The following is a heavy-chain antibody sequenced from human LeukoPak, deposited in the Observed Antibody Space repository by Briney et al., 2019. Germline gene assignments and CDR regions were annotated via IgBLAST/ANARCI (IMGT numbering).Heavy chain of an antibody. CDR1: GGSISSHY. Sequence: SETLSLTCTVSGGSISSHYWSWIRQPPGKGLEWIGYIYYSGSTDYNPSLKSRVTISVDTSRNQFSLKLSSVTAADSAVYYCARRTGYLNYYYYYYMDVWGNGTTVTVSS. V-gene: IGHV4-59*11. CDR3: ARRTGYLNYYYYYYMDV. D-gene: IGHD3/OR15-3a*01. J-gene: IGHJ6*03. CDR2: IYYSGST.